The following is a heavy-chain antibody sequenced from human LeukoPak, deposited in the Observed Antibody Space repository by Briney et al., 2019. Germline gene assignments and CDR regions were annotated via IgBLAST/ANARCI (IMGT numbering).Heavy chain of an antibody. CDR3: ARPHPPNPTNRFIAAAAADY. V-gene: IGHV7-4-1*02. CDR2: INTNTGNP. D-gene: IGHD6-13*01. Sequence: ASVKVSCKASGYAFTSYAMNWVRQAPGQGLEWMGWINTNTGNPTYAQGFTGRFVFSLDTSVSTAYLQISSLKAEDTAVYYCARPHPPNPTNRFIAAAAADYWGQGTLVTVSS. J-gene: IGHJ4*02. CDR1: GYAFTSYA.